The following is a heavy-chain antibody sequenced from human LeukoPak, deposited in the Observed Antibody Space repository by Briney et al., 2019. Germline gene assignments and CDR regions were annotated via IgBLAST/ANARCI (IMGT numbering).Heavy chain of an antibody. CDR3: AKAASSSWPSYYYGMDV. D-gene: IGHD6-13*01. Sequence: GGSLRLSCAASGFTFSNSWLHWVRKAPGKGLVWVSRINERGSSTSYADSVKGRFTISKDNSKNTVYLQMSSLRVDDTAVYYCAKAASSSWPSYYYGMDVWGQGTTVTVSS. CDR1: GFTFSNSW. CDR2: INERGSST. J-gene: IGHJ6*02. V-gene: IGHV3-74*01.